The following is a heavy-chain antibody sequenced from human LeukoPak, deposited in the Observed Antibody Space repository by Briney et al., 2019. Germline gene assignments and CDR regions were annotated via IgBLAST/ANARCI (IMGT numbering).Heavy chain of an antibody. J-gene: IGHJ4*02. CDR3: ARDTKRFQRYYFDY. Sequence: PSETLSLTCTVSGGSISSGGYYWSWIRQAPGKGLEWVSYISGSSSYTNYADSVKGRFTISRDNAKNSLYLQMNSLRAEDTAVYYCARDTKRFQRYYFDYWGRGTLVTVSS. D-gene: IGHD2-21*01. V-gene: IGHV3-11*06. CDR1: GGSISSGGYY. CDR2: ISGSSSYT.